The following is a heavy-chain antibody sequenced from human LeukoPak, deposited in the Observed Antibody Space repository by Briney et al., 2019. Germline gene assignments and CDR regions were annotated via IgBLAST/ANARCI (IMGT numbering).Heavy chain of an antibody. CDR2: MIPIFGTA. V-gene: IGHV1-69*13. D-gene: IGHD1-14*01. CDR1: GGTFSSYA. CDR3: ARPLRSGTNTVVGYYYGMDV. J-gene: IGHJ6*04. Sequence: GASVKVSCKASGGTFSSYAISWVRQAPGQGLEWMGGMIPIFGTANYAQKFQGRVTITADESTSTAYMELSSLRSEDTAVYYCARPLRSGTNTVVGYYYGMDVWGKGTTVTVSS.